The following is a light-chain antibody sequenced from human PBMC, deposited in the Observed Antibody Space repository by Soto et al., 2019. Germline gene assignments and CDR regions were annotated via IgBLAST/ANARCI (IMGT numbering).Light chain of an antibody. V-gene: IGKV3-11*01. Sequence: EIVLTQSPFTLSLSPGERATLSCRASQSVSTYLAWYQPKPGQAPRLLLYDAFKRATGIPARFSGSGSVTDFTLTISSLEPEDFAVYYCQQRSNWPSTFGGGTKVEIK. CDR1: QSVSTY. J-gene: IGKJ4*01. CDR2: DAF. CDR3: QQRSNWPST.